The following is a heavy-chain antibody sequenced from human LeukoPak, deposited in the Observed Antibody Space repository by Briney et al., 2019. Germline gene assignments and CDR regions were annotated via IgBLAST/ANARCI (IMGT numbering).Heavy chain of an antibody. CDR1: GFTFSSYS. CDR2: ISSSSSYI. J-gene: IGHJ4*02. CDR3: ARDVGGIAAAGTSDY. Sequence: GGSLRLSCAASGFTFSSYSMNWFRQAPGKGLEWVSSISSSSSYIYYADSVKGRFTISRDNAKNSLYLQMNSLRAEDTAVYYCARDVGGIAAAGTSDYWGQGTLVTVSS. V-gene: IGHV3-21*01. D-gene: IGHD6-13*01.